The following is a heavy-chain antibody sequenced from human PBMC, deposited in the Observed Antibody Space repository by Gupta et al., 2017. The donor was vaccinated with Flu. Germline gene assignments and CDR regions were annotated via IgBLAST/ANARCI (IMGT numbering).Heavy chain of an antibody. CDR3: ARSATGDYFDS. D-gene: IGHD2-15*01. J-gene: IGHJ4*02. CDR1: GDSISSGTYF. Sequence: LQLHESGPGLVKPSETLSLTCSVSGDSISSGTYFWGWIRQPPTKGLEWIGNVYHSGSTHYNPSLKSRVTLSVDTSTNQFSLRLTSVTAADTAIYYCARSATGDYFDSWGQGTLVTVSS. V-gene: IGHV4-39*01. CDR2: VYHSGST.